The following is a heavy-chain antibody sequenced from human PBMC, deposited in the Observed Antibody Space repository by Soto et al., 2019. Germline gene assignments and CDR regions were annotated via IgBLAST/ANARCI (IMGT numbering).Heavy chain of an antibody. CDR1: GGSISSSSYY. V-gene: IGHV4-39*01. D-gene: IGHD3-3*01. J-gene: IGHJ6*02. CDR3: AAELRFLEWFRSLNYYYGMDV. Sequence: QLQLQESGPGLVKPSETLSLTCTVSGGSISSSSYYWGWIRQPPGKGLEWIGSIYYSGSTYYNPSLKSRVTISVDTSKNQFSLKLSSVTAADTAVYYCAAELRFLEWFRSLNYYYGMDVWGQGTTVTVSS. CDR2: IYYSGST.